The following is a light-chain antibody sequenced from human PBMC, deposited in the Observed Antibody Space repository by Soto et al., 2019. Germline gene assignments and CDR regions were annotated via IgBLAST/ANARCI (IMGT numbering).Light chain of an antibody. CDR2: GAS. CDR3: QQYDISPRT. V-gene: IGKV3-20*01. J-gene: IGKJ1*01. Sequence: ESVLTQSPGTLSLSPGERATLSCRASQSLSRNYLAWYQHKPGQAPRLLLYGASSRATGIPDRFSGSGSGTDFTLTISRLEPEDFAVYYCQQYDISPRTFGQGTKVEIK. CDR1: QSLSRNY.